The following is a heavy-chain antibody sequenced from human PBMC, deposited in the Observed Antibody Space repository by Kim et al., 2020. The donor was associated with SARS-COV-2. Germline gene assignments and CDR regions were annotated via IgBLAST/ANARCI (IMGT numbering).Heavy chain of an antibody. V-gene: IGHV5-10-1*01. J-gene: IGHJ6*02. CDR1: GYSFTSYW. D-gene: IGHD3-10*01. CDR3: ARHVSYYGSGSPIVANYYSCYGMDV. CDR2: IDPSDSYT. Sequence: GESLKISCKGSGYSFTSYWISWVRQMPGKGLEWMGRIDPSDSYTNYSPSFQGHVTISADKAISTAYLQWSSLKASDTAMYYCARHVSYYGSGSPIVANYYSCYGMDVWGQGATGTVSS.